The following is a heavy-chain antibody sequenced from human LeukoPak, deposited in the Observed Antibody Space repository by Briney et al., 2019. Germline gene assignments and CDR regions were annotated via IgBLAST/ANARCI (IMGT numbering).Heavy chain of an antibody. J-gene: IGHJ4*02. V-gene: IGHV1-2*06. CDR3: ARDSGSSSGWYPFDY. Sequence: ASVKVSCKASGYTFTCYYMHWVRQAPGQGLEWMGRINPNSGGTNYAQKFQGRVTMTRDTSISTAYMELSRLRSDDTAVYYCARDSGSSSGWYPFDYWGQGTLVTVSS. D-gene: IGHD6-19*01. CDR2: INPNSGGT. CDR1: GYTFTCYY.